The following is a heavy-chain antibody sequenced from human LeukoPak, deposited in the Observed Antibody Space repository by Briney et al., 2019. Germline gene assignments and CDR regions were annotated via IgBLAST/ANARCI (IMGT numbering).Heavy chain of an antibody. D-gene: IGHD3-10*01. Sequence: ASVKVSCKASGYTFTGYYMHWVRQAPGQGLEWMGWINPNSGGTNYAQKFQGRVTMTRDTSISTAYVELSRLRSDDTAVYYCARNMVRGVIGYYYYMDVWGKGTTVTISS. CDR3: ARNMVRGVIGYYYYMDV. CDR2: INPNSGGT. J-gene: IGHJ6*03. CDR1: GYTFTGYY. V-gene: IGHV1-2*02.